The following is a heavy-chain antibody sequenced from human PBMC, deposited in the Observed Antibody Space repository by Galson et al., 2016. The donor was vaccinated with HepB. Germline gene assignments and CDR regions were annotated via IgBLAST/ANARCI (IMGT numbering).Heavy chain of an antibody. CDR2: ISGSGGST. J-gene: IGHJ4*02. V-gene: IGHV3-23*01. D-gene: IGHD6-13*01. CDR1: GFIFSSYA. Sequence: SLRLSCAASGFIFSSYAMSWVRQAPGKGLEWVSSISGSGGSTYYADSVKGRFTISRDNSKDSLYLQMNSLRAEDTAVYYCARGRYSSSWYGDFDYWGQGTLVTVSS. CDR3: ARGRYSSSWYGDFDY.